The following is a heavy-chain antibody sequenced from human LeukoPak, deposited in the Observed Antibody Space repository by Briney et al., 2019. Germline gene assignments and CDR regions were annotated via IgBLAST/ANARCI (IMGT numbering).Heavy chain of an antibody. D-gene: IGHD6-19*01. CDR1: GGTFSSYA. Sequence: GSSVKVSCKASGGTFSSYAISWVRQAPGQRLEWMGGIIPIFGTANYAQKFQGRVTINADKSTSTAYMELSSLRSEDTAVYYCARDGGSGWYDYWGQGTLVTVSS. J-gene: IGHJ4*02. CDR3: ARDGGSGWYDY. V-gene: IGHV1-69*06. CDR2: IIPIFGTA.